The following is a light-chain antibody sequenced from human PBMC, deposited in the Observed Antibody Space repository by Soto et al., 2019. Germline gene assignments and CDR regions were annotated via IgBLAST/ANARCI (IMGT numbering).Light chain of an antibody. V-gene: IGKV1-5*03. J-gene: IGKJ4*01. Sequence: DIHMTQSPSTLSASVGDRVTITCRASQSIGNWVAWYQQKPGKAPNLLIYRASSLESGVPSRFGGSGSGTEFSLTISSLQPDDFGSYYCQQYNEYPLTFGGGTKVDIK. CDR1: QSIGNW. CDR3: QQYNEYPLT. CDR2: RAS.